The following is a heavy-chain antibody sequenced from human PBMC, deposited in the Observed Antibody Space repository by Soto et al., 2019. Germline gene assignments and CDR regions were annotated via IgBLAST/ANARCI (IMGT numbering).Heavy chain of an antibody. J-gene: IGHJ6*03. D-gene: IGHD2-2*01. CDR1: GASITSSAYY. V-gene: IGHV4-39*01. CDR3: ARHHTISAYYYMDV. Sequence: SETLSLTCTVSGASITSSAYYWGWIRQPPGKGLEYIGTIYYSGNSYYNPSLKSRVTMSVDTSKNQFSLKLSSVTAADTAIYYCARHHTISAYYYMDVWGKGTTVTVSS. CDR2: IYYSGNS.